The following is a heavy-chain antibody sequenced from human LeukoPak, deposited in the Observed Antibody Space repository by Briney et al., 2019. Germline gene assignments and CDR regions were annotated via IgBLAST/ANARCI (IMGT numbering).Heavy chain of an antibody. CDR1: GFTFDDYA. V-gene: IGHV3-43*02. J-gene: IGHJ4*02. CDR3: TKPAQSVALIDDY. D-gene: IGHD2-15*01. Sequence: PGGSLRLSCAASGFTFDDYAMHWVRQAPGKGLEWVSLISGDGGRTYYADSVKGRFTISRDNSRNSLYLQMNSLRTEDTALYYCTKPAQSVALIDDYWGQGTLVTVSS. CDR2: ISGDGGRT.